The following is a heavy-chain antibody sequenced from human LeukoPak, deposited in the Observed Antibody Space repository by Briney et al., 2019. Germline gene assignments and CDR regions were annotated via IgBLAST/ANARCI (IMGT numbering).Heavy chain of an antibody. CDR1: GGSISSYY. D-gene: IGHD3-22*01. V-gene: IGHV4-59*01. Sequence: SETLSLTCTVSGGSISSYYWNWIRQPPGKGLEWIEYIYYSGSTNYNPSLKSRVTISVDTSKNQFSLKLSSVTAADTAVYYCARGGGYHSDYWGQGTLVTASS. J-gene: IGHJ4*02. CDR3: ARGGGYHSDY. CDR2: IYYSGST.